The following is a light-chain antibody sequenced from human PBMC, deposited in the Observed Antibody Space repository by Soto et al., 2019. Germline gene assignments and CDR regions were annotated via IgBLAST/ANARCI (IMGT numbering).Light chain of an antibody. J-gene: IGKJ2*01. CDR3: QQYGSSPLT. V-gene: IGKV3-20*01. CDR2: NAS. Sequence: EIVLTQSPGTLSLSPGERATLSCRASQSVTSDYLAWYQQKPGQAPRLLIYNASTRAPGIPDRFSGSGSGTDFSLTFSRLEPEDFAVYYFQQYGSSPLTFGQGARVE. CDR1: QSVTSDY.